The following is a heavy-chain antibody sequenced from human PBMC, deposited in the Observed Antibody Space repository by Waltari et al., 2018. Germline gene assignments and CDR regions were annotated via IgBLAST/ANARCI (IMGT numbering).Heavy chain of an antibody. V-gene: IGHV1-2*06. J-gene: IGHJ6*02. CDR1: GYTFTGYY. Sequence: QVQLVQSGAEVKKPGASVKVSCKASGYTFTGYYMHWVRPAHGKGLEWMGRINPNSGGTNYAQKFQGRVTMTRDTSISTAYMELSRLRSDDTAVYYCARDPNWGEYYYYYGMDVWGQGTTVTVSS. CDR3: ARDPNWGEYYYYYGMDV. CDR2: INPNSGGT. D-gene: IGHD7-27*01.